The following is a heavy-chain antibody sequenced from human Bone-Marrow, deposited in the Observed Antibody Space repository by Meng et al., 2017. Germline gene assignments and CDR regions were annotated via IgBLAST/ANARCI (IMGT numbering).Heavy chain of an antibody. D-gene: IGHD2-8*02. CDR3: ANWITGHFDH. V-gene: IGHV3-23*04. CDR1: GFTFNNYA. J-gene: IGHJ4*02. Sequence: EHLVESGGGVFQPRRSLRLSCSASGFTFNNYATSWVRQAPGKGLEWVSGISDSDGSTYYADSVKGRFTISRDNFKNTVYLQMNSLGVEDTAVYYCANWITGHFDHWGLGTLVTVSS. CDR2: ISDSDGST.